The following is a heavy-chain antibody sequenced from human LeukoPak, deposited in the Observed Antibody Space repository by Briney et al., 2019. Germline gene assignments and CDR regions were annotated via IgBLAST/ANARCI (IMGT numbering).Heavy chain of an antibody. D-gene: IGHD3-10*01. J-gene: IGHJ4*02. CDR1: GYSISSGYY. CDR3: ARLWPSRPDY. CDR2: IYHSGST. Sequence: PSETLSLTCAVSGYSISSGYYWGWIRQPPGKGLEWIGSIYHSGSTYYNPSLKSRVTISVDTSKNQFSLKLSSVTAADTAVYHCARLWPSRPDYWGQGTLVTVSS. V-gene: IGHV4-38-2*01.